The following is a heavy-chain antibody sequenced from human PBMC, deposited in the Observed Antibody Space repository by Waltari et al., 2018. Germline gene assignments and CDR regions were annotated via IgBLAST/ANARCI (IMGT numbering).Heavy chain of an antibody. CDR2: VNVGVGST. CDR1: GYHFTNFA. D-gene: IGHD1-26*01. CDR3: ATRHLLQGLVETAY. V-gene: IGHV1-3*01. J-gene: IGHJ4*02. Sequence: QVQVLQSGAEVKKPGASVKISCQVSGYHFTNFAVHWVRLAPVQKFEWLGWVNVGVGSTKTSQKFNDRLTFTKDTSATTVYMELRGLTSQDTAVYYRATRHLLQGLVETAYWGQGTQVNVST.